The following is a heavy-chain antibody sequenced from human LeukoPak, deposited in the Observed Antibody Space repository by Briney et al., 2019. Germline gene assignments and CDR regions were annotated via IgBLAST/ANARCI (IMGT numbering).Heavy chain of an antibody. CDR1: GFTFSSYG. CDR2: ISYDGSNK. V-gene: IGHV3-30*18. CDR3: AKDVDIVATTHYGAFDI. Sequence: GRSLRLSCAASGFTFSSYGMHWVRQAPGKGLEWVAVISYDGSNKYYADSVKGRFTISRDNSKNTLYLQMNSLRAAETAVYYCAKDVDIVATTHYGAFDIWGQGTMVSVSS. J-gene: IGHJ3*02. D-gene: IGHD5-12*01.